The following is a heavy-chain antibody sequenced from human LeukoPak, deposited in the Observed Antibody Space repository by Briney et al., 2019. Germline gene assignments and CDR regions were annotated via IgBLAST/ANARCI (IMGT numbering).Heavy chain of an antibody. CDR1: GFSFRSYE. D-gene: IGHD2-21*02. J-gene: IGHJ4*02. Sequence: GGSLRLSCGVSGFSFRSYEMNWVRQAPGKGLEWVSYITTSGDTIDYADSVKGRFTVSRDNAKNSLYLQMNSLRAEDTAVYYCARGLRGDGYGPFDYWGQGTLVIFSS. V-gene: IGHV3-48*03. CDR3: ARGLRGDGYGPFDY. CDR2: ITTSGDTI.